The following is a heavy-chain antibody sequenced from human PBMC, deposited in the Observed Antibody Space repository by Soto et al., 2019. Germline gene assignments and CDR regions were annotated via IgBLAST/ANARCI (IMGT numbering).Heavy chain of an antibody. D-gene: IGHD2-15*01. V-gene: IGHV4-31*03. Sequence: TSETLSLTCTVSGGSISSGGYYWSWIRQHPGKGLEWIGYIYYSGSTYYNPSLKSRVTISVDTSKNQFSLKLSSVTAADTAVYYCARDGRGPFDPWGQGTLVTVSS. CDR3: ARDGRGPFDP. CDR2: IYYSGST. CDR1: GGSISSGGYY. J-gene: IGHJ5*02.